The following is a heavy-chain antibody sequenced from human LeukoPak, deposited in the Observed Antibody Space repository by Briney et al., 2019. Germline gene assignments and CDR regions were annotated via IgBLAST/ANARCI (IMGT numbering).Heavy chain of an antibody. J-gene: IGHJ4*02. CDR2: INTNTGNP. Sequence: ASVKVSCKASGYTFTSYYMHWVRQAPGQGLEWMGWINTNTGNPTYAQGFTGRFVFSLDTSVSTAYLQISSLKAEDTAVYYCARGWGTGYCSSTSCYGFYYFDYWGQGTLVTVSS. CDR1: GYTFTSYY. CDR3: ARGWGTGYCSSTSCYGFYYFDY. D-gene: IGHD2-2*01. V-gene: IGHV7-4-1*02.